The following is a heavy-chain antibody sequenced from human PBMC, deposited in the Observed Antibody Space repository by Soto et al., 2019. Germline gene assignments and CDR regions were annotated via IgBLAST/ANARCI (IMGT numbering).Heavy chain of an antibody. V-gene: IGHV4-30-4*01. J-gene: IGHJ6*02. CDR1: GGSISSGDYY. CDR3: AQGAGTEWPRYYHCGMDV. D-gene: IGHD5-12*01. Sequence: SETLSLTCTVSGGSISSGDYYWNWIRQPPGNGLEWIGYIYNSWSTNYNPSLKSRVTISLDTSKNQISLKLSSVTAADTAVSYSAQGAGTEWPRYYHCGMDVWGQGTTVTVSS. CDR2: IYNSWST.